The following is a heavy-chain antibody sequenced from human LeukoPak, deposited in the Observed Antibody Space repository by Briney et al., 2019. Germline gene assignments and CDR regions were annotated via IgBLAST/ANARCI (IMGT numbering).Heavy chain of an antibody. CDR3: AKSPSTVTTIVDY. D-gene: IGHD4-11*01. Sequence: GGSLRLSCAASGFTFSSYGMHWVRQAPGKGLEWVSAISGSGGTTFYADSVKGRFTISRDNSKNTLYLQMNSLRAEDTAVYYCAKSPSTVTTIVDYWGQGTLVTVSS. J-gene: IGHJ4*02. CDR1: GFTFSSYG. CDR2: ISGSGGTT. V-gene: IGHV3-23*01.